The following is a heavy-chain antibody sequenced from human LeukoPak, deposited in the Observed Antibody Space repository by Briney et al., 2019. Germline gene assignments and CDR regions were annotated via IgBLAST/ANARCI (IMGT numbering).Heavy chain of an antibody. D-gene: IGHD3-22*01. V-gene: IGHV4-34*01. CDR2: IHHSGST. Sequence: PSQTLSLTCAVYGGSFRNYYWSWIRPPPGKGLEWIGEIHHSGSTKYNPSLKSRVTISVDRSKNQFSLTLSSVTAADTAVYYCARDNYPYDSSGYFHDAFDIWGQGTMVTVSS. CDR3: ARDNYPYDSSGYFHDAFDI. J-gene: IGHJ3*02. CDR1: GGSFRNYY.